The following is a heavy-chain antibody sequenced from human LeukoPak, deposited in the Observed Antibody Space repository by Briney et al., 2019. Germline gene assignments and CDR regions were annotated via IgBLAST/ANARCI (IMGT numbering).Heavy chain of an antibody. V-gene: IGHV4-39*01. CDR2: IYYSGST. CDR1: GGSISSSSNY. D-gene: IGHD3-16*01. Sequence: PSETLSLTCTVSGGSISSSSNYWGWIRQPPGKGLEWIGSIYYSGSTYYNPSLKSRVTISVDTSKNQFSLKLSSVTAADTAVYYCARLMTFGGEPYYFDYWGQGTLVTVSS. J-gene: IGHJ4*02. CDR3: ARLMTFGGEPYYFDY.